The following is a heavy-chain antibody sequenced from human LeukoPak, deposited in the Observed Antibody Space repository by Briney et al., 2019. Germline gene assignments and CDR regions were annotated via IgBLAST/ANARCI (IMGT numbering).Heavy chain of an antibody. CDR3: ATTRGVITLDGSPYYIDV. CDR2: INHSGNT. J-gene: IGHJ6*03. Sequence: PSETLSLTCAVYGGSFSDFYCTWIRQPPGKGLEGIGEINHSGNTKYNPSLKSRVTILLDTSKNHFPLKVRSVTAADTAVYYCATTRGVITLDGSPYYIDVWGKGTTVTVSS. V-gene: IGHV4-34*01. CDR1: GGSFSDFY. D-gene: IGHD3-10*01.